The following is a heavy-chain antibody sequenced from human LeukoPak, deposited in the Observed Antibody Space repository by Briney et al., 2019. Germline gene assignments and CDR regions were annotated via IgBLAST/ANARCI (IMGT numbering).Heavy chain of an antibody. V-gene: IGHV1-69*05. CDR2: IIPIFGTA. J-gene: IGHJ1*01. CDR3: ARGANYYDSSGYYPVPEYFQH. Sequence: GASVKVSCKASGGTFSSYAISWVRQAPGQGLEWMGRIIPIFGTANYAQKFQGRVTITTDESTSTAYMELSSLRSEDTAVYYCARGANYYDSSGYYPVPEYFQHWGQGTLVTVSS. CDR1: GGTFSSYA. D-gene: IGHD3-22*01.